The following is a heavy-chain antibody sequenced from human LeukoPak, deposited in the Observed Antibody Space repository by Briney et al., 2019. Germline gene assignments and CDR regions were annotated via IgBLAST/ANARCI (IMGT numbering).Heavy chain of an antibody. J-gene: IGHJ4*02. CDR2: ISRGTATT. V-gene: IGHV3-23*01. Sequence: GGSLRLSCAASGFTFSNYAMSWVRQAPGKGLEWVSTISRGTATTYYADSVKGRFTISRDNSKNTLYLQMNSLRAEDTAVYYCAKDRPPLYYGSGSYTDYWGQGTLVTVSS. CDR1: GFTFSNYA. CDR3: AKDRPPLYYGSGSYTDY. D-gene: IGHD3-10*01.